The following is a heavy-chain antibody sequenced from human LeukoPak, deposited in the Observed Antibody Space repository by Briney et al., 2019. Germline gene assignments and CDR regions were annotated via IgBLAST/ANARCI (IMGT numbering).Heavy chain of an antibody. V-gene: IGHV4-30-4*01. CDR3: ARADYSSTLLHT. CDR1: GGSISSGDYY. CDR2: IYYSGST. J-gene: IGHJ4*02. D-gene: IGHD4-11*01. Sequence: PSETLSLTCTVSGGSISSGDYYWSWIRQPPGKGLAWIGYIYYSGSTYYNPSLKSRVTISVDTSKNQFSLKLSSVTAADTAVYYCARADYSSTLLHTWGQGTLVTVSS.